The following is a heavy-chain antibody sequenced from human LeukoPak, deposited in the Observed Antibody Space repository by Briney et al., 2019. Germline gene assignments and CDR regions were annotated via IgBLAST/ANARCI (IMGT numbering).Heavy chain of an antibody. J-gene: IGHJ3*02. CDR2: ISYDGSNQ. Sequence: GGSLRLSCAASGFTFSSYGMHWVRQAPGKGLEWVAVISYDGSNQYYADSVKGRFTISRDNSKNTLYLQMNSLRAEDTAVYYRAKDKGGGYGNDGFDIWGRGTMVTVSS. CDR3: AKDKGGGYGNDGFDI. D-gene: IGHD3-16*01. CDR1: GFTFSSYG. V-gene: IGHV3-30*18.